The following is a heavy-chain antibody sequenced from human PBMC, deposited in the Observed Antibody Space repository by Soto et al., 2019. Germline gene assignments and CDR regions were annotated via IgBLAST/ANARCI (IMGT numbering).Heavy chain of an antibody. J-gene: IGHJ4*02. Sequence: EVQLVESGGGLVQPGGSLRLSCAASGFIFSNYNMNWVRQAPGKGLEWVSYINSASSTIYYADSVKGRFIISRDNAKSSLYLQMNSLRDEDTAVYYCARDHRFLEWFPEYWGQGTLVTVSS. D-gene: IGHD3-3*01. CDR2: INSASSTI. V-gene: IGHV3-48*02. CDR1: GFIFSNYN. CDR3: ARDHRFLEWFPEY.